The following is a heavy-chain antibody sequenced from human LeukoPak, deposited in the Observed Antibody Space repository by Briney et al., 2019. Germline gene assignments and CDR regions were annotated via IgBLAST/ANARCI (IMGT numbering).Heavy chain of an antibody. D-gene: IGHD2-15*01. CDR3: AGGLSCSGGSCYSGYYYYYMDV. CDR2: INHSGST. CDR1: GGSLSGYY. Sequence: SETLSLTCAVSGGSLSGYYWTWIRQPPGKGLEWIGEINHSGSTNYNPSLKSRVIISVDTSKNQFSLKLSSVTAADTAVYYCAGGLSCSGGSCYSGYYYYYMDVWGKGTTVTVSS. V-gene: IGHV4-34*01. J-gene: IGHJ6*03.